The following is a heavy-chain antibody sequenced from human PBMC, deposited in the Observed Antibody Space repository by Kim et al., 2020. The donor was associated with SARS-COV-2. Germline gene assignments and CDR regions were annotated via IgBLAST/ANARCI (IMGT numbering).Heavy chain of an antibody. CDR3: ARDRGAAAGEGGLES. D-gene: IGHD6-13*01. V-gene: IGHV3-33*01. CDR2: IWSDGRDQ. Sequence: GGSLRLSCAESGFIFSHYAMHWVRQAPGKGLERVAVIWSDGRDQYYVDSVKGRFTISRDNSKNTLFLQMSSPRVEDTAIYYCARDRGAAAGEGGLESWG. J-gene: IGHJ5*01. CDR1: GFIFSHYA.